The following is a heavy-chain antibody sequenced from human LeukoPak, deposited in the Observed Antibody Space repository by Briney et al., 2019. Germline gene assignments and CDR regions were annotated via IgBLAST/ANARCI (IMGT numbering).Heavy chain of an antibody. V-gene: IGHV1-46*01. CDR2: INPSGGST. D-gene: IGHD3-10*01. CDR1: GYTFTSYY. Sequence: VASVKVSCKASGYTFTSYYMHWVRQAPGQGLEWMGIINPSGGSTSYAQKFQGRVTMTRDMSTSTAYMELRSLRSDDTAVYYCARFTFIIMVRGDPDLYNWFNPWGQGTLVTVSS. CDR3: ARFTFIIMVRGDPDLYNWFNP. J-gene: IGHJ5*02.